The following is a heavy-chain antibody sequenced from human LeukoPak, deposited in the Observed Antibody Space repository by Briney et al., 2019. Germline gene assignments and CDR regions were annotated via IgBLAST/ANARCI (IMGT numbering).Heavy chain of an antibody. CDR2: IQQDGSAK. CDR3: ARFAEVWGSYRRFDY. J-gene: IGHJ4*02. Sequence: GSLRLSCTASGFTFSSYWMSWVRQAPGKGLEWVANIQQDGSAKYYVDSLKGRLTISRDNAKNSLYLQMNSLRAEDTAVYYCARFAEVWGSYRRFDYWGQGTLVTVSA. V-gene: IGHV3-7*01. CDR1: GFTFSSYW. D-gene: IGHD3-16*02.